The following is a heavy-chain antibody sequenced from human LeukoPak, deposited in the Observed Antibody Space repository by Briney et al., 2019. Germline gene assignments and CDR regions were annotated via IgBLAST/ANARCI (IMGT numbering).Heavy chain of an antibody. CDR3: ARGKGRVGNYFDS. V-gene: IGHV2-70*11. D-gene: IGHD1-26*01. Sequence: ESGPALVKPTQTLTLTCTFSGSSLRTSGMCVSWIRQPPGKALEWLARIDWDDDDYYTTSLKTRLTISKDTSKNQVVLTMTNMDPVDTATYYCARGKGRVGNYFDSWGQGTLVTVSS. J-gene: IGHJ4*02. CDR2: IDWDDDD. CDR1: GSSLRTSGMC.